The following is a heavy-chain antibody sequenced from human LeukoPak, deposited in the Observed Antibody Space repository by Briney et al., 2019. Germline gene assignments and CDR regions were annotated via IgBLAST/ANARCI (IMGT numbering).Heavy chain of an antibody. D-gene: IGHD3-9*01. CDR1: GGTFSSNA. Sequence: SVKVSCKASGGTFSSNAISWVRQAPGQGLEWMGGIIPIFGTANYAQKFQGRVTITADESTSTAYMELSSLRSEDTAVYYCARDSPPGSASDDILTGYQPPRDYGMDVWGKGTTVTVSS. V-gene: IGHV1-69*13. CDR3: ARDSPPGSASDDILTGYQPPRDYGMDV. J-gene: IGHJ6*04. CDR2: IIPIFGTA.